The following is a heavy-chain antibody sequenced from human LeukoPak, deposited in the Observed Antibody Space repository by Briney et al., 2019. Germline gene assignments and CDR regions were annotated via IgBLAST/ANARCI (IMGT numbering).Heavy chain of an antibody. J-gene: IGHJ6*02. CDR3: ARDRMGEDDSSGYYYHYYGMDV. D-gene: IGHD3-22*01. V-gene: IGHV3-23*01. Sequence: GGSLRLSCAASGFSFSSYAMTWVRQAPGKGLEWVSSISGTGDTTYYADSVKGRFTVSRDNSKDTLFLRMNSLRAEDTAVYYCARDRMGEDDSSGYYYHYYGMDVWGQGTTVTVSS. CDR1: GFSFSSYA. CDR2: ISGTGDTT.